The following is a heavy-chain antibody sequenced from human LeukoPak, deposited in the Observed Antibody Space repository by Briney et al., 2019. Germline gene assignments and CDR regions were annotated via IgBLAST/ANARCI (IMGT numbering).Heavy chain of an antibody. J-gene: IGHJ4*02. D-gene: IGHD3-22*01. CDR3: ARHAFFDSTGYYYYFDY. V-gene: IGHV4-38-2*02. CDR2: IYHSGST. Sequence: SETLSLTCTVSGYSISRGYYWGWIRQPPGKGLEWIGSIYHSGSTYYNPSLKSRVTLSMDTSKNQFSLKLNSATAADTAAYYCARHAFFDSTGYYYYFDYWGQGSLVTVSS. CDR1: GYSISRGYY.